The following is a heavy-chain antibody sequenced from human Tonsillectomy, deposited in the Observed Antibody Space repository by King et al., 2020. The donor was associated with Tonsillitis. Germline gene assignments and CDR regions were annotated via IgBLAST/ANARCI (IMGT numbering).Heavy chain of an antibody. CDR2: INSDGSST. V-gene: IGHV3-74*01. D-gene: IGHD3-22*01. CDR1: GFTFSSYW. J-gene: IGHJ4*02. CDR3: ARRASTYYYDSSGYYKTGRSLDY. Sequence: VQLVESGGGLVQPGGSLRLSCAASGFTFSSYWMHWVRQAPGKGLVWVSRINSDGSSTSYADSVKGRFTISRDNAKNTLYLQMNSLRAEDMAVYYCARRASTYYYDSSGYYKTGRSLDYWGQGTLVTVSS.